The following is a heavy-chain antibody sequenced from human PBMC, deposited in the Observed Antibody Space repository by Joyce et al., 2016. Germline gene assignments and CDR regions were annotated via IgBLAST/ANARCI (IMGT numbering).Heavy chain of an antibody. CDR3: ARDTAMATGYYFYGMDV. Sequence: QVQLVQSGAEVKKPGASVKVSCKASGYTFTNYYMHWVRQAPGQGLEGMGIINPSGGSTNSAQKFQGRVTMTRDTSTSTVYMELSSLRSEDTAMYYCARDTAMATGYYFYGMDVWGQGTTVTVSS. CDR2: INPSGGST. CDR1: GYTFTNYY. D-gene: IGHD5-18*01. J-gene: IGHJ6*02. V-gene: IGHV1-46*01.